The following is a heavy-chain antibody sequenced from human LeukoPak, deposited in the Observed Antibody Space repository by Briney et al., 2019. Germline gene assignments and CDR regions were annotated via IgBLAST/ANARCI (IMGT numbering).Heavy chain of an antibody. J-gene: IGHJ5*02. CDR1: GYTFTSYA. Sequence: ASVKVSCKASGYTFTSYAMHWVRQAPGQRLEWMGWINAGNGNTKYSQKFQGRVTITRDTSASTAYMELSSLRSEDTAVYYCAICSTSCYKGGWFDPWGQGTLVTVSS. V-gene: IGHV1-3*01. CDR3: AICSTSCYKGGWFDP. D-gene: IGHD2-2*02. CDR2: INAGNGNT.